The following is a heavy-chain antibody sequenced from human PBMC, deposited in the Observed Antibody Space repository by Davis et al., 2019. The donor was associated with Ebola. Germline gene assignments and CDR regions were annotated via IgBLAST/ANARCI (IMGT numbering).Heavy chain of an antibody. D-gene: IGHD1-7*01. Sequence: PGGSLRLSCAASGFTFSSYAMSWVRQAPGKGLEWVSTITSSGGSTFYAESVKGRFTISRDISKNTLYLQMNSLRAEDTAIYYCAITGSTSYFDYWGQGTLVTVSS. V-gene: IGHV3-23*01. CDR3: AITGSTSYFDY. J-gene: IGHJ4*02. CDR2: ITSSGGST. CDR1: GFTFSSYA.